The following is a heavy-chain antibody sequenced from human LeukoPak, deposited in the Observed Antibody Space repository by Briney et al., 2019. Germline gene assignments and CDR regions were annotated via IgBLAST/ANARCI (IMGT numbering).Heavy chain of an antibody. Sequence: SETLSLTCTVSGGSISSLYWSWIRQPPGKGLEWIGEINHSGSTNYNPSLKSRVTISVDTSKNQFSLKLSSVTAADTAVYYCARMDQDYDSSGYYLDYWGQGTLVTVSS. V-gene: IGHV4-34*01. J-gene: IGHJ4*02. CDR3: ARMDQDYDSSGYYLDY. D-gene: IGHD3-22*01. CDR1: GGSISSLY. CDR2: INHSGST.